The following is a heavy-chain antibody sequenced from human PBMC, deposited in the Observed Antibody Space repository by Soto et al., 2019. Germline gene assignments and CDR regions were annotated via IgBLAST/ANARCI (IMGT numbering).Heavy chain of an antibody. D-gene: IGHD6-6*01. CDR2: ISYDGSNK. CDR1: GFTFSSYA. CDR3: ARVLYRYSSSLSMDV. J-gene: IGHJ6*02. Sequence: GGSLRLSCAASGFTFSSYAMHWARQAPGKGLEWVAVISYDGSNKYYADSVKGRFTISRDNSKNTLYLQMNSLRAEDTAVYYCARVLYRYSSSLSMDVWGQGTTVTVSS. V-gene: IGHV3-30-3*01.